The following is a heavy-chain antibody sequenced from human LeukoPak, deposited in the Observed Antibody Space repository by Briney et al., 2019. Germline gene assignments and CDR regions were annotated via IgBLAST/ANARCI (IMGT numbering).Heavy chain of an antibody. D-gene: IGHD4-17*01. CDR3: ASKGRTVTTLGGYFDY. CDR2: IYYSGST. J-gene: IGHJ4*02. Sequence: SETLSLTCTVSGGSISSGGYYWSWIRQPPGKGLEWIGYIYYSGSTNYNPSLKSRVTISVDTSKNQFSLKLSSVTAADTAVYYCASKGRTVTTLGGYFDYWGQGTLVTVSS. V-gene: IGHV4-61*08. CDR1: GGSISSGGYY.